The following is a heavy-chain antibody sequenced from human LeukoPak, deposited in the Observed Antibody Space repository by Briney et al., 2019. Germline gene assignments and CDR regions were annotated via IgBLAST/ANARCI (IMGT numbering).Heavy chain of an antibody. V-gene: IGHV3-43*02. CDR1: GFTFDDYA. CDR3: AKGQTCAYSSGGDCYRIYYYYYYGMDV. D-gene: IGHD2-21*02. J-gene: IGHJ6*02. CDR2: ISGDGGRT. Sequence: PGGSLRLSCAASGFTFDDYAMHWVRQAPGKGLEWVSLISGDGGRTYYADSVKGRFTISRDNSKNSLYLQMNSLRTEDTVLYYYAKGQTCAYSSGGDCYRIYYYYYYGMDVWGQGTTVTVSS.